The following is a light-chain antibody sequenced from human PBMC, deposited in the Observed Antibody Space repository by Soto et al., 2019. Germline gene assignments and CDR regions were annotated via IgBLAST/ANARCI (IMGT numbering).Light chain of an antibody. CDR2: STN. J-gene: IGLJ3*02. CDR1: SGSVSTSYY. Sequence: QTVVTPEPSFSVSPGGTVTLPCGLSSGSVSTSYYPSWYQQTPGQAPRTLIYSTNTRSSGVPDRFSGSILGNKAALTITGAQADDESDYYCVLYMGSGIGVFGGGTKVTVL. V-gene: IGLV8-61*01. CDR3: VLYMGSGIGV.